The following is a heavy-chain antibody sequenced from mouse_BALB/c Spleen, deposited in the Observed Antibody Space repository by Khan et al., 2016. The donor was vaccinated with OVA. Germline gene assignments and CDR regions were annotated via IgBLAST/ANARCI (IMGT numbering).Heavy chain of an antibody. CDR1: GYTFTSYW. J-gene: IGHJ2*01. CDR3: TKEEALYHFDH. CDR2: IYPGTDNS. V-gene: IGHV1S132*01. D-gene: IGHD3-2*02. Sequence: VQLQESGAELVRPGASVKLSCKTSGYTFTSYWIHWVKQRSGQGLEWIARIYPGTDNSYYNEKFKDKATLTADKSSSTSYMQLSSLKSEDSDVYCCTKEEALYHFDHRGQGTTLTGSS.